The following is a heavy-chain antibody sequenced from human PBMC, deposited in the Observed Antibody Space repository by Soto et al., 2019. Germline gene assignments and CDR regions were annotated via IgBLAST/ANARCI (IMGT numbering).Heavy chain of an antibody. CDR2: IFRGGST. V-gene: IGHV4-30-2*01. D-gene: IGHD3-10*01. Sequence: GKGPEWIGYIFRGGSTHYNPSLKSRVTISADWSKNQFSLKXTSXTAADSAVYYCARGPGRELLTYWYFDLWGRGTLVTVSS. CDR3: ARGPGRELLTYWYFDL. J-gene: IGHJ2*01.